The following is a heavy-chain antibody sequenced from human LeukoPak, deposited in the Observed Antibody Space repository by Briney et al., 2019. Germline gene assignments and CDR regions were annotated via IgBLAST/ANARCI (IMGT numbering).Heavy chain of an antibody. Sequence: SETLSLTCTVSGGSISSGDYYWSWIRQPPGKGLEWIGYIYYSGSTNYNPSLKSRVTISVDTSKNQFSLKLSSVTAADTAVYYCARAIDEGYCSSTSCPSRGIDYWGQGTLVTVSS. CDR3: ARAIDEGYCSSTSCPSRGIDY. V-gene: IGHV4-61*08. CDR1: GGSISSGDYY. CDR2: IYYSGST. D-gene: IGHD2-2*01. J-gene: IGHJ4*02.